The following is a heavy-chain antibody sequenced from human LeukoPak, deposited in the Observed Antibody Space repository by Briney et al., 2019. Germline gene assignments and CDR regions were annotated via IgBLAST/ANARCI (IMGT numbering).Heavy chain of an antibody. J-gene: IGHJ5*02. CDR2: IHYSGST. CDR1: GGSMSGHY. CDR3: AREIAVTGTLRFDP. D-gene: IGHD6-19*01. V-gene: IGHV4-59*11. Sequence: SETLSLTCTVSGGSMSGHYWSWIRQPPGKGLEWIAYIHYSGSTNYSPSLKSRVTISIDTSKNQFSLKLSSVTATDTAVYYCAREIAVTGTLRFDPWGQGTLVTVSS.